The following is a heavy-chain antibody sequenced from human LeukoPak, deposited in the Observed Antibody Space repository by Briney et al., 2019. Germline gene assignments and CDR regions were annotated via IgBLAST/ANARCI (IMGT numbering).Heavy chain of an antibody. J-gene: IGHJ4*02. CDR3: AKMGEGDYDILTDY. Sequence: GGSLRLSCAASGFTVSTNYMSWVRQAPGKGLEWVSLVYSGGTTYHADSVKGRFTISRDNSKNTLFVQMSSLRAEDTAVYYCAKMGEGDYDILTDYWGQGTLVTVSS. CDR1: GFTVSTNY. D-gene: IGHD3-9*01. V-gene: IGHV3-66*01. CDR2: VYSGGTT.